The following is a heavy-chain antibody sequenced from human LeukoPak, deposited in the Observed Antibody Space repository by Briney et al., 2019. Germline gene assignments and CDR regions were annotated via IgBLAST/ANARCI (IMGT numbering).Heavy chain of an antibody. D-gene: IGHD3-10*01. CDR3: AREDYYGSGSYERGSAWFDP. J-gene: IGHJ5*02. CDR2: IYYSGST. Sequence: SETLSLTCTVSGGSISSSSYYWGWIRQPPGKGLEWIGSIYYSGSTYYNPSLKSRVTISVDTSKNQFSLKLSSVTAADTAVYYCAREDYYGSGSYERGSAWFDPWGQGTLVTVSS. V-gene: IGHV4-39*02. CDR1: GGSISSSSYY.